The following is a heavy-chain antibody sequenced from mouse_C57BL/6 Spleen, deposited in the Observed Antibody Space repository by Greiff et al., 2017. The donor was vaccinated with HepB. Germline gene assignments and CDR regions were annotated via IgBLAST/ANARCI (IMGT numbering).Heavy chain of an antibody. CDR2: IDPNSGGT. CDR3: AIPPANWDVAWFAY. CDR1: GYTFTSYW. D-gene: IGHD4-1*01. J-gene: IGHJ3*01. Sequence: VQLQQSGAELVKPGASVKLSCKASGYTFTSYWMHWVKQRPGRGLEWIGRIDPNSGGTKYNEKFKSKATLTVDKPSSTAYMQPISLTSEDSAVYYSAIPPANWDVAWFAYWGQGTLVTVSA. V-gene: IGHV1-72*01.